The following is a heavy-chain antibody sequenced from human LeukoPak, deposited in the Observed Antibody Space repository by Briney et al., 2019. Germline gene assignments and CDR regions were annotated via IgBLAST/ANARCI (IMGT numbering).Heavy chain of an antibody. J-gene: IGHJ4*02. Sequence: PGGSLRLSCAASGFTFSSYAMSWVRQAPGKGLEWVSAISGSGGSTYYADSVKGRFTISRDNAKNSLYLQMNSLRAEDTALYYCAKDTSSGWYGPVDYWGQGTLVTVSS. CDR1: GFTFSSYA. V-gene: IGHV3-23*01. CDR3: AKDTSSGWYGPVDY. CDR2: ISGSGGST. D-gene: IGHD6-19*01.